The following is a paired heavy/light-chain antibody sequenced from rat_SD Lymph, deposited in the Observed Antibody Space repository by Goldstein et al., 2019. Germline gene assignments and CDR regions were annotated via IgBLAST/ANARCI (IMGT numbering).Heavy chain of an antibody. Sequence: QVQLQQSGAELVKPGSSVKISCKASGYTFTSYDMHWIKQQPGNGLEWIGWIYPGNGNTKYNQKFNGKATLTADKSSSTAYMQLSSLTSEDSAVYFCASSPSYYSSPFAYWGQGTLVTVSS. CDR1: GYTFTSYD. D-gene: IGHD1-2*01. CDR2: IYPGNGNT. V-gene: IGHV1-28*01. CDR3: ASSPSYYSSPFAY. J-gene: IGHJ3*01.
Light chain of an antibody. CDR1: EGISND. Sequence: DIQMTQSPASLSASLGETVSIECLASEGISNDLAWYQQKSGKSPQLLIYAASRLQDGVPSRFSGSGSGTRYSLKISGMQPEDEADYFCQQSYKYPRTFGGGTKLELK. V-gene: IGKV12S8*01. CDR3: QQSYKYPRT. J-gene: IGKJ1*01. CDR2: AAS.